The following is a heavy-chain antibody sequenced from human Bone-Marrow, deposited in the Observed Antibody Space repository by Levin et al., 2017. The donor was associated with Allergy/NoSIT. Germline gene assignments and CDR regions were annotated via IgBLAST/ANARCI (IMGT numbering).Heavy chain of an antibody. CDR2: IDGSDSST. CDR3: ARHHTAMDIEGFDF. CDR1: GYTFRKYW. V-gene: IGHV5-10-1*01. D-gene: IGHD5-18*01. Sequence: PGESLKISCQTSGYTFRKYWISWVRQVPGRGLEWIGRIDGSDSSTNYSPSFQGHVSISADKSIGTVFLQWTTLKASDSAIYFCARHHTAMDIEGFDFWGPGTLVTVSS. J-gene: IGHJ4*01.